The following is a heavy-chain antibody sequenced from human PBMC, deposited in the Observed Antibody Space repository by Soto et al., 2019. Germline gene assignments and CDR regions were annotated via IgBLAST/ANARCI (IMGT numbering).Heavy chain of an antibody. CDR1: GGSISSGGYY. J-gene: IGHJ6*02. Sequence: QVQLQESGPGLVKPSQTLSLTCTVSGGSISSGGYYWSWIRQHPGKGLEWIGYIYYSGSTYYNPSIKIRVTIXXDXSXXQFSLKLSSVTAADTAVYYCARDDGGGRYYYGMDVWGQGTTVTVSS. CDR2: IYYSGST. V-gene: IGHV4-31*03. D-gene: IGHD2-15*01. CDR3: ARDDGGGRYYYGMDV.